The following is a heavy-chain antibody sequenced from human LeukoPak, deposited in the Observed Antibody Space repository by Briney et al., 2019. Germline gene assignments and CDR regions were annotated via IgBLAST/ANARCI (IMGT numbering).Heavy chain of an antibody. CDR1: GFTFTNYA. Sequence: PGGSLRLSCAASGFTFTNYAMSWVRQAPGKGLEWVSVISGSGGSTYYADSVKGRFTISRDNSKNTLYLQMNSLRAEDTAVYYCARAPEQLPIDVWGQGTLVTVSS. J-gene: IGHJ4*02. D-gene: IGHD6-13*01. CDR2: ISGSGGST. CDR3: ARAPEQLPIDV. V-gene: IGHV3-23*01.